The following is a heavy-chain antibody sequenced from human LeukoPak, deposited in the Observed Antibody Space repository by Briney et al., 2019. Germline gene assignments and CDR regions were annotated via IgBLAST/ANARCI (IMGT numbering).Heavy chain of an antibody. D-gene: IGHD1-1*01. CDR3: ARQFNQATASPYPWFDL. Sequence: GGTLRLSCAASGFTFSTYAMSWVRQAPGKGLEWVSTISGSGANTYYPHSVRRRFTISRDNSENKVFLQMTSLREEDTATYYCARQFNQATASPYPWFDLWGQGTLVTVSS. CDR2: ISGSGANT. V-gene: IGHV3-23*01. CDR1: GFTFSTYA. J-gene: IGHJ5*02.